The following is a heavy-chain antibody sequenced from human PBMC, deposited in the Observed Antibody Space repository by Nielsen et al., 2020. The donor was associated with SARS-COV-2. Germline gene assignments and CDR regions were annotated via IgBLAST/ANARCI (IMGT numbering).Heavy chain of an antibody. CDR1: GFTFSSYA. V-gene: IGHV3-23*01. J-gene: IGHJ6*02. Sequence: GESLKISCAASGFTFSSYAMSWVRQAPGKGLEWVSAISGSGGSTYYADSVKGRFTISRDNSKNTLYLQMNSLRAEDTAVYYCAKDRCGGDCYPIYYYYYGMDVWGQGTTVTVSS. D-gene: IGHD2-21*02. CDR3: AKDRCGGDCYPIYYYYYGMDV. CDR2: ISGSGGST.